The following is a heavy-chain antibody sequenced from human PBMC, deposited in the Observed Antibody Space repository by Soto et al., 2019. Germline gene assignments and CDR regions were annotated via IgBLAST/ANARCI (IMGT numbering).Heavy chain of an antibody. Sequence: GGSLRLSCTASGFTFSNDWMTWVRQAPGKGLEWVGRIKGKTDDGTTDYAAPVKGRFTISRDDSRNTLYLHMNSLKTEDTAVYYCTTKASSPAYYCSYCMDVWGRGTTVTVSS. V-gene: IGHV3-15*01. CDR2: IKGKTDDGTT. J-gene: IGHJ6*02. CDR3: TTKASSPAYYCSYCMDV. CDR1: GFTFSNDW. D-gene: IGHD3-10*01.